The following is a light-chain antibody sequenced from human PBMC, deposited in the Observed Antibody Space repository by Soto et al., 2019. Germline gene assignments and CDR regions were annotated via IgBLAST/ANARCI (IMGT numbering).Light chain of an antibody. Sequence: EIVMTQSPATLSVSPGERATLSCRASQSVSSKLAWYQQKPGQAPRLLIYGASTRATGIPARFSGSGSGTDFTLTISRLEPEDFALYYCQQYVTSAITFGQGTRLEI. CDR2: GAS. J-gene: IGKJ5*01. CDR1: QSVSSK. V-gene: IGKV3-15*01. CDR3: QQYVTSAIT.